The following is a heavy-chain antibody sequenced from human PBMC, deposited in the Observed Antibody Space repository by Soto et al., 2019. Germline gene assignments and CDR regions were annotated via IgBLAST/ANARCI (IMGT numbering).Heavy chain of an antibody. CDR1: RAFINSGGFY. J-gene: IGHJ5*02. D-gene: IGHD2-15*01. Sequence: ASETLSLTCSVSRAFINSGGFYYSWIRQPPGKGLEWLGNIFHSGSTLYNPSLRGRLTLLADTSRNQLSLYLTSVTAADTAVYYCVRGGIAGHWFDPWGQGILVTVSS. CDR3: VRGGIAGHWFDP. V-gene: IGHV4-31*03. CDR2: IFHSGST.